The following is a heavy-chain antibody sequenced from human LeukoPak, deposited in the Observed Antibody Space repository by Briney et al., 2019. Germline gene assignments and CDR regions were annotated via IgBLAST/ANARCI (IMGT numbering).Heavy chain of an antibody. CDR2: ISGSGGST. J-gene: IGHJ6*02. Sequence: PGGSLRLSCAASGFTFSSYAMSWVRQAPGKGLERVSAISGSGGSTYYADSVKGRFTISRDNSKNTLYLQMNSLRAEDTAVYYCAKDTITIDYYYGMDVWGQGTTVTVPS. V-gene: IGHV3-23*01. D-gene: IGHD3-9*01. CDR3: AKDTITIDYYYGMDV. CDR1: GFTFSSYA.